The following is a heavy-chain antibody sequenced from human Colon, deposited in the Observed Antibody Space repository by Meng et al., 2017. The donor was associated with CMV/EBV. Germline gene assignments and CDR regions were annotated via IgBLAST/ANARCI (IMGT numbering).Heavy chain of an antibody. Sequence: KVSCKASGYTFNKHGINWVRQAPGQGLEWMGWINLWNGNIEYAQKFQGRITLTTDESTSTAYMELRSLTSDDTAVYYCARDLFSPGGNSCFDYWGQGTVVTVSS. D-gene: IGHD3-16*01. CDR1: GYTFNKHG. V-gene: IGHV1-18*01. J-gene: IGHJ4*02. CDR3: ARDLFSPGGNSCFDY. CDR2: INLWNGNI.